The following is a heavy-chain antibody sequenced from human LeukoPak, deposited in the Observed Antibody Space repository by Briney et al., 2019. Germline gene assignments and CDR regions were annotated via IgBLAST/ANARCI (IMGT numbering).Heavy chain of an antibody. CDR3: ARAGSGRTQDDTFDV. CDR2: ISSGSSYI. CDR1: GFSFSSYS. D-gene: IGHD3-10*01. V-gene: IGHV3-21*01. Sequence: PGGSLRLSCAASGFSFSSYSMNWVRQAPGKGLEWVSSISSGSSYIFYADSVQGRFTISRDNAKNSLYLQMNSLRAEDRAVYYCARAGSGRTQDDTFDVWGQGTMVTVSS. J-gene: IGHJ3*01.